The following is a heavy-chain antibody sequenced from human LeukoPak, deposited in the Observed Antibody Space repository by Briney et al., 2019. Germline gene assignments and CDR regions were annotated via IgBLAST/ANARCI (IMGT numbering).Heavy chain of an antibody. CDR3: ARNASTGYFDY. V-gene: IGHV4-38-2*01. CDR2: IYNSVST. D-gene: IGHD3-16*01. CDR1: GYSVSNSYY. Sequence: SETLSLTCGVSGYSVSNSYYWGWIRQPPGKGLEWIGSIYNSVSTYYNPSLKSRVTMSVDTSKNQFSLKLTSVTAADTAVYYCARNASTGYFDYWGQRTLATVSS. J-gene: IGHJ4*02.